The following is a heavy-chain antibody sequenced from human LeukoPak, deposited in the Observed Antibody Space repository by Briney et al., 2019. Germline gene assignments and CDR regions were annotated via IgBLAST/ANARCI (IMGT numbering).Heavy chain of an antibody. J-gene: IGHJ4*02. CDR2: INEDGSKK. Sequence: GGSLRLSCAASGFLFSTFWITWGRQTPGKGPEWVANINEDGSKKYYVDSVKGRFTISRDNGKNSLYLEMNSLRADDTALYFCVQGGHFDFWGQGAPVTVSS. CDR3: VQGGHFDF. D-gene: IGHD3-16*01. V-gene: IGHV3-7*01. CDR1: GFLFSTFW.